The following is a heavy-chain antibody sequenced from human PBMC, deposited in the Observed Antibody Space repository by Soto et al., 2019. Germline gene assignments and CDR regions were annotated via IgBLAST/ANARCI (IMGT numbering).Heavy chain of an antibody. CDR3: AIPGDPGVAAAVPSYYGMDV. D-gene: IGHD6-13*01. CDR1: GFTFSSYG. J-gene: IGHJ6*02. V-gene: IGHV3-33*01. Sequence: QVQLVESGGGVVQPGRSLRLSCAASGFTFSSYGMHWVRQAPGKGLEWVAVIWYDGSNKYYADSVKGRFTISRDNSKNTLYLQMNSLRAEDTAVYYCAIPGDPGVAAAVPSYYGMDVWGQGTTVTVSS. CDR2: IWYDGSNK.